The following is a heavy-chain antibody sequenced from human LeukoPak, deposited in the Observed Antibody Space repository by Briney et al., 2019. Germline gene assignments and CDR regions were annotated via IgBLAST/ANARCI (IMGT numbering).Heavy chain of an antibody. D-gene: IGHD2-21*01. CDR1: GFTFSSYW. CDR2: IKPDGREK. V-gene: IGHV3-7*01. J-gene: IGHJ4*02. CDR3: ASILWWDKGSDY. Sequence: GGSLRLSCTASGFTFSSYWMTWVRQAPGKGLEWVANIKPDGREKNYVDSVKGRFTISRDNARNSLYLQMNSLRAEDTAVYYCASILWWDKGSDYWGQGTLVTVSS.